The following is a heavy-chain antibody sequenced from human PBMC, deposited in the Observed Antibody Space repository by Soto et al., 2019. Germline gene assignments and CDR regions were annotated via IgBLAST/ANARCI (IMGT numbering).Heavy chain of an antibody. Sequence: SGTLSLTCTVSGGSLSNDNYFWGCIRQPLGKGLEWIGTIYYSGTTYYNPSLRSRVTLSVDTSKNQYSLKLSSMTAADTAVYYFASLVGTTASRFVSWGQGILVTV. CDR3: ASLVGTTASRFVS. CDR2: IYYSGTT. V-gene: IGHV4-39*01. CDR1: GGSLSNDNYF. D-gene: IGHD2-21*01. J-gene: IGHJ4*02.